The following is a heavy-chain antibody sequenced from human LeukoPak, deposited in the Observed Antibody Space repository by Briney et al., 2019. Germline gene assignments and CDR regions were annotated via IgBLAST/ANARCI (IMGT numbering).Heavy chain of an antibody. D-gene: IGHD6-13*01. CDR2: ISSGSSTI. Sequence: PGGSLRLSCAASGFTFSNYNMNWVRQAPGKGLEWVSYISSGSSTIYSADSVKGRFTISRDNAKNSLHLQMNSLRAEDTAVYYCARYGSSWSFDYWGQGTLVTVSS. CDR1: GFTFSNYN. V-gene: IGHV3-48*01. CDR3: ARYGSSWSFDY. J-gene: IGHJ4*02.